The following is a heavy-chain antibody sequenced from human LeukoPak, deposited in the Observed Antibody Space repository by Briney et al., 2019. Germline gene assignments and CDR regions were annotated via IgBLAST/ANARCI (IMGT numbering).Heavy chain of an antibody. CDR3: ARHDYYYSYMDV. V-gene: IGHV4-59*08. Sequence: PSETLSLTCTVSGGSISSYFWSWIRQPPGKGLEWIGYIYYSGSTDYNPSLKSRVTISVDTSKNQFSLKLSSVTAADTAVYFCARHDYYYSYMDVWGKGTTVTVSS. J-gene: IGHJ6*03. CDR1: GGSISSYF. CDR2: IYYSGST.